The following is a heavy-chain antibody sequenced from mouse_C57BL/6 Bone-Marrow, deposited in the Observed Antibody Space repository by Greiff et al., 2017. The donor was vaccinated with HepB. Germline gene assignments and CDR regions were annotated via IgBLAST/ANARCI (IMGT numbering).Heavy chain of an antibody. CDR3: AKNGGSSLYYAMDY. J-gene: IGHJ4*01. D-gene: IGHD1-1*01. CDR2: IWSGGST. Sequence: VQVVESGPGLVQPSQSLSITCTVSGFSLTSYGVHWVRQPPGKGLEWLGVIWSGGSTDYNAAFISRLSISKDNSKSQVFFKMNSLQADDTAIYYCAKNGGSSLYYAMDYWGQGTSVTVSS. V-gene: IGHV2-4*01. CDR1: GFSLTSYG.